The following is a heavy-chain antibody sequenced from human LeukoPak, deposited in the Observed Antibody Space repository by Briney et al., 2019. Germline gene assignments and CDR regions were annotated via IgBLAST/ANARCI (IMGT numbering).Heavy chain of an antibody. J-gene: IGHJ2*01. V-gene: IGHV4-61*02. CDR3: ARDFAGGSYWGTRYFDL. CDR1: GGSISSGSYY. CDR2: IYTSGST. D-gene: IGHD1-26*01. Sequence: SETLSLTCTVSGGSISSGSYYWSWIRQPAGKGLEWIGRIYTSGSTNYNPSLKSRVTISVDTSKNQFSLKLSSVTAADTAVYYCARDFAGGSYWGTRYFDLWGRGTLVTVSS.